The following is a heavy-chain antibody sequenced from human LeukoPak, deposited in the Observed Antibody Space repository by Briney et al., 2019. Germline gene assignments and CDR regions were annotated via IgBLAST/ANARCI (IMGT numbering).Heavy chain of an antibody. D-gene: IGHD1-26*01. Sequence: SGTLSLTCTVSGGPFSSSSYYWGWVRQSPETGLECIGTIYYAGDTYYNPSLESRLTISVDTSKNQFSLKLRSVTAADTAVYYCATWDSGRYSQIDNWGQGTLVTVSS. V-gene: IGHV4-39*01. J-gene: IGHJ4*02. CDR1: GGPFSSSSYY. CDR2: IYYAGDT. CDR3: ATWDSGRYSQIDN.